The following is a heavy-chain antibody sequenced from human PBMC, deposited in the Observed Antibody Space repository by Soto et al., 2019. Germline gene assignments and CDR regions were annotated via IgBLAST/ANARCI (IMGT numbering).Heavy chain of an antibody. D-gene: IGHD2-15*01. CDR3: ARRLCSGGSCYFNWFDP. J-gene: IGHJ5*02. Sequence: QVQLVQSGAEVKKPGSSVKVSCKASGGTFSSYAISWVRQAPGKGLEWMGGIIPIFGTANYAQKFQGRVTITADKSTSTAYMELSSLRSEDTAVYYCARRLCSGGSCYFNWFDPWGQGTLVTVSS. CDR1: GGTFSSYA. V-gene: IGHV1-69*06. CDR2: IIPIFGTA.